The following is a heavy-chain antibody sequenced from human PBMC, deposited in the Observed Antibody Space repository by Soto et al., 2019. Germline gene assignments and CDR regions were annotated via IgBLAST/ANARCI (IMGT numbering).Heavy chain of an antibody. CDR2: IYHSGST. Sequence: SETLSLTCAVSGGSISSSNCWSLVRQPPGKGLEWIGEIYHSGSTNFNPSLKSRVTISVDTSKNQFSLNLSSVTAADTAVYYCARVPSRMINAFDIWGQGTMVTVSS. J-gene: IGHJ3*02. CDR1: GGSISSSNC. V-gene: IGHV4-4*02. CDR3: ARVPSRMINAFDI. D-gene: IGHD3-16*01.